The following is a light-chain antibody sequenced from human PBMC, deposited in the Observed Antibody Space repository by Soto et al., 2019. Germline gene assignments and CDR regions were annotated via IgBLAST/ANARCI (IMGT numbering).Light chain of an antibody. CDR1: QGIGSD. CDR2: DAS. CDR3: LQGRSYPYT. V-gene: IGKV1-6*01. J-gene: IGKJ2*01. Sequence: AIQMTQSPSSLSASAGDRVTIACRASQGIGSDLGWYQQKAGKAPKLLIYDASSLQSGVPSRFSGSASGTDFTLTISSRQPEDFATYYCLQGRSYPYTFGQGTTLEIK.